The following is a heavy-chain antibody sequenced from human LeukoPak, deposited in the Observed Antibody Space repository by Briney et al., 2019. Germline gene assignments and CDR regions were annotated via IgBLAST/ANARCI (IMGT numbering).Heavy chain of an antibody. J-gene: IGHJ4*02. CDR3: ARVQGGGFRTADF. CDR2: ILEDGTIQ. V-gene: IGHV3-30*04. CDR1: GFTFRNYM. D-gene: IGHD3-10*01. Sequence: GGSLRLSCAASGFTFRNYMMHWVRQAPGKGLDWVAVILEDGTIQHYADSVKGRFTISRDNSRNTVFLQMNSLRGEDTAIYYCARVQGGGFRTADFWGQGTVVAVSS.